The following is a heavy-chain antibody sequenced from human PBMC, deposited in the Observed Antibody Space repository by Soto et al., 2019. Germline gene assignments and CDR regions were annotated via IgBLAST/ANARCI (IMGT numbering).Heavy chain of an antibody. CDR2: IYHSGST. D-gene: IGHD2-15*01. CDR3: ARAGRGYCSGGSGYSGLHGMDV. V-gene: IGHV4-4*02. J-gene: IGHJ6*02. CDR1: GGSISSSNW. Sequence: QVQLQESGPGLVKPSGTLSLTCAVSGGSISSSNWWSWVRQPPGKGLEWIGEIYHSGSTNYNPSLQSRVTISVDQSKNQFSLKLSSVTAADTAVYYCARAGRGYCSGGSGYSGLHGMDVWGQGTTVTVSS.